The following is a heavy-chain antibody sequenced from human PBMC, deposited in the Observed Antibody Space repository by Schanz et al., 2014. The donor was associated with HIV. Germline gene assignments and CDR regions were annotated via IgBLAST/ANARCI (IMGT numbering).Heavy chain of an antibody. CDR1: GFTLSSFT. D-gene: IGHD2-2*01. Sequence: VQLVESGGGLVQPGGSLRLSCATSGFTLSSFTMNWVRQAPGKGLEWVAVTWYDGSNKYYADSVKGRFTISRDNSKNTLFLQMNSLRAEDTAVYFCARDVAGCSGTSCYSDAFDIWGQGTMVTVSS. CDR2: TWYDGSNK. CDR3: ARDVAGCSGTSCYSDAFDI. J-gene: IGHJ3*02. V-gene: IGHV3-33*08.